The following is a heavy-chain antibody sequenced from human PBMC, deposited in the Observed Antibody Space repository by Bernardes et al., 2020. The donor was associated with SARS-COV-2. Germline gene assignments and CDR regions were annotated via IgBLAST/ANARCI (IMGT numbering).Heavy chain of an antibody. V-gene: IGHV4-34*01. J-gene: IGHJ4*01. Sequence: SETLSLTCAVYGGSLSGYYWNWIRQPPGKGLEWIGEINYSGSTNYNPSLKSRVTISVDTSKNQFSLTLRSVTAADTALYYCARDPGLFFTGSFDSWGHGTLVTVSS. CDR3: ARDPGLFFTGSFDS. CDR2: INYSGST. CDR1: GGSLSGYY.